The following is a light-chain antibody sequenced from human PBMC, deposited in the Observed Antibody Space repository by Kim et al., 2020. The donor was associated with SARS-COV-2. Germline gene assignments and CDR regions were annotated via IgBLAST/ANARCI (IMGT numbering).Light chain of an antibody. V-gene: IGLV4-69*02. J-gene: IGLJ1*01. CDR3: QAWGTGTQV. CDR1: SGHSSYG. Sequence: QLVLTQSPSDSASLGASVKLTCTLSSGHSSYGIAWHQQQPEKGPRYLMKLNNDGSHSKGDGIPDRFSGSTSGTERYLTISSLQSEDEADYYCQAWGTGTQVYGPGTKVTVL. CDR2: LNNDGSH.